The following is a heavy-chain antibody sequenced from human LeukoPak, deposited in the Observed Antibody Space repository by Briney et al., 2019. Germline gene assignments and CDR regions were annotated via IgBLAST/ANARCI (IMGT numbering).Heavy chain of an antibody. V-gene: IGHV4-59*01. CDR1: GGSISSYY. CDR3: ARDRGESGFDP. CDR2: IYYSGST. Sequence: SETLSLTCTVSGGSISSYYWSWIRQPPGKGLEWIGYIYYSGSTNYNPPLKSRVTISVDTSKNQFSLKLSSVTAADTAVYYCARDRGESGFDPWGQGTLVTVSS. D-gene: IGHD3-10*01. J-gene: IGHJ5*02.